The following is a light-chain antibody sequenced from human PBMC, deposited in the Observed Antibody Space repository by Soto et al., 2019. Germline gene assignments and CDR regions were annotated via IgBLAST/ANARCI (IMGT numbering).Light chain of an antibody. Sequence: TQSPSSLSASVGDRVTITCRASQGIRNDLGWYQQKPGQAPRLLIYGASSRATGIPDRFSGSGSGTDFTLTISRLEPEDFAVYYCQQYGSSPPYTFGQGTKLEIK. J-gene: IGKJ2*01. V-gene: IGKV3-20*01. CDR3: QQYGSSPPYT. CDR2: GAS. CDR1: QGIRND.